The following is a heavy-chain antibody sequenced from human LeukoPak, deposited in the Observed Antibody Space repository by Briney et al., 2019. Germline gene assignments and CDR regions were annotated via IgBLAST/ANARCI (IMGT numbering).Heavy chain of an antibody. J-gene: IGHJ4*02. CDR3: AKDNRRHYTSGPNPDSLH. V-gene: IGHV3-30-3*01. CDR2: ISYDGSDK. Sequence: PGGSLRLSCAASGFIFSSYVMHWVRQAPGKGLEWVALISYDGSDKYYGDSVKGRFTISRDNAKNSLYLQMNSLRVEDTAFYYCAKDNRRHYTSGPNPDSLHWGQGALVTVSS. D-gene: IGHD6-19*01. CDR1: GFIFSSYV.